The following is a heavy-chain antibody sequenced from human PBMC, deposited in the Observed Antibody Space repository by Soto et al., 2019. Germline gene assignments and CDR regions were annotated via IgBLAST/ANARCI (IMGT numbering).Heavy chain of an antibody. J-gene: IGHJ4*02. CDR2: IFYTGRT. V-gene: IGHV4-61*01. CDR1: GGSVNSDFYY. CDR3: AREFSNSPEAFDY. Sequence: PSETLSITCTVSGGSVNSDFYYWSWIRQPPGKGLEWIGYIFYTGRTNYNPSLESRVTISLDTSRDQFSLKLSSVTAADTAVFYCAREFSNSPEAFDYWGQGALVTVSS. D-gene: IGHD1-1*01.